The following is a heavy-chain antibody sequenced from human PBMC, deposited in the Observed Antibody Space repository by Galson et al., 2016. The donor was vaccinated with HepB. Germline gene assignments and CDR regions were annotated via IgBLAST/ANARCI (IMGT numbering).Heavy chain of an antibody. CDR2: LYSGDTT. V-gene: IGHV3-53*01. J-gene: IGHJ6*02. D-gene: IGHD3-22*01. CDR3: ASHSDHSSGYYYGMDV. Sequence: SLRLSCAASGFTVSSYYMSWVRQAPGKGLEWVSVLYSGDTTYYADSVKGRFTISRDNSKNTLYLQMNSLRAEDTAVYYCASHSDHSSGYYYGMDVWGQGTTVTVSS. CDR1: GFTVSSYY.